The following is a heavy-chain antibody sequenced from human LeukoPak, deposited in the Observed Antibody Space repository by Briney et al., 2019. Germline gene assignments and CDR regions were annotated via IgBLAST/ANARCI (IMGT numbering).Heavy chain of an antibody. V-gene: IGHV3-48*01. Sequence: GGSLRLSCAASGFTFSPYRMNWIRQAPGKGLEWVSYITGSSNRIHYADSVKGRFTISRDNSKNTLYLHMNSLRADDTAVYYCAKVDIPMGRLINSWGQGTLVSVSS. CDR1: GFTFSPYR. CDR2: ITGSSNRI. CDR3: AKVDIPMGRLINS. J-gene: IGHJ4*02. D-gene: IGHD5-18*01.